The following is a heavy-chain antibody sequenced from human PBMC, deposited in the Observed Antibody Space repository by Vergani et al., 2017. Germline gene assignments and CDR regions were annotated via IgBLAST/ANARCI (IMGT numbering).Heavy chain of an antibody. D-gene: IGHD3-10*01. J-gene: IGHJ6*02. CDR3: ARGGRRLWFGESKTNYYYYGMDV. Sequence: EVQLVESGGGLVQPGRSLRLSCAASGFTFSNAWMSWVRQAPGKGLEWVGRIKSKTDGGTTDYAAPVKGRFTISRDDSKNTLYLQMNSLKTEDTAVYYCARGGRRLWFGESKTNYYYYGMDVWGQGTTVTVSS. V-gene: IGHV3-15*01. CDR2: IKSKTDGGTT. CDR1: GFTFSNAW.